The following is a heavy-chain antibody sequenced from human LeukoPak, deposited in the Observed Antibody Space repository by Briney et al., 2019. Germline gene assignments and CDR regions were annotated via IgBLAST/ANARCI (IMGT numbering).Heavy chain of an antibody. J-gene: IGHJ5*02. V-gene: IGHV4-39*01. CDR2: LYYRVNT. D-gene: IGHD3-10*01. CDR3: ARHAEYGSGNNWFDP. CDR1: GGSISSSRYY. Sequence: PSETLSLTCTVSGGSISSSRYYWGWIRQPPGKELEWLGSLYYRVNTYYNPSLKSRLTISVDTSKNQFSLRLNSVTAADTAVYYCARHAEYGSGNNWFDPWGQGALVTVSS.